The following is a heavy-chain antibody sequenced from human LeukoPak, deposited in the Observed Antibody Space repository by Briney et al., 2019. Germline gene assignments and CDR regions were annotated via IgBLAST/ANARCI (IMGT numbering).Heavy chain of an antibody. CDR3: VRRSGSPFDF. J-gene: IGHJ4*02. CDR1: GFSLSSYS. Sequence: PGGSLRLSCEVSGFSLSSYSINWVRQAPGKGLEWVSSISSSGNYIYYLDSLKGRFTISRDTAKNSVYLQMNSLTAEDTAVYYCVRRSGSPFDFWGQGTLVTVSS. CDR2: ISSSGNYI. D-gene: IGHD1-26*01. V-gene: IGHV3-21*01.